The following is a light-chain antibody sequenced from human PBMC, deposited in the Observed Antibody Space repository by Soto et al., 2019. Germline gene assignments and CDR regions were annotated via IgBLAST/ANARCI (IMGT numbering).Light chain of an antibody. Sequence: VVMTQSPLSLPVTRGQPASISCRSSQSLVHSDGNTYLNWFQQRPGQSPRRLIYKVSTRDSGVPDRFSGSGSGTDFPLRISSVEAEDVGVYYCMQGTHWPYTFGQGTKLEIK. CDR1: QSLVHSDGNTY. CDR2: KVS. CDR3: MQGTHWPYT. V-gene: IGKV2-30*02. J-gene: IGKJ2*01.